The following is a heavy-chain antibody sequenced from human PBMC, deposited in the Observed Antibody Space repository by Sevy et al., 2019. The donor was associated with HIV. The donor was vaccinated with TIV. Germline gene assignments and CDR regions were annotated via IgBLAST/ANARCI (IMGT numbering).Heavy chain of an antibody. D-gene: IGHD3-3*01. J-gene: IGHJ4*02. CDR2: IYPGDSDT. V-gene: IGHV5-51*01. CDR1: GYSFTSYW. CDR3: ARIRIDDCWSGEPLDY. Sequence: GESLKISCKGSGYSFTSYWIGWVRQMPGKGLEWMGIIYPGDSDTRYSPSFQGQVTISADKSITTAYLQWSSLKASDTAMYYCARIRIDDCWSGEPLDYWGQGTLVTVSS.